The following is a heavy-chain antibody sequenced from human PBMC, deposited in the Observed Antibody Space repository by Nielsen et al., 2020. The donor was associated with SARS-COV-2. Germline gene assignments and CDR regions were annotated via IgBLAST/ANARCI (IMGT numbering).Heavy chain of an antibody. D-gene: IGHD5-18*01. Sequence: GESLKISCAASGFTFSSYAMSWVSQAPGKGLEWVSAISGSGCSTYYADSIKGRFTISRDNSNNTMYLQMNSLRAEYTDVYYFAKTRRVYSYGPTYDYWCQGTLVTVSS. CDR3: AKTRRVYSYGPTYDY. CDR1: GFTFSSYA. V-gene: IGHV3-23*01. CDR2: ISGSGCST. J-gene: IGHJ4*02.